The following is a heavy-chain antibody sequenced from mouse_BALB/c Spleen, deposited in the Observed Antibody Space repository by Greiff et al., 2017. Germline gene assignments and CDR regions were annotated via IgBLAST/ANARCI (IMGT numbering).Heavy chain of an antibody. Sequence: EVQVVESGGGLVQPGGSRKLSCAASGFTFSSFGMHWVRQAPEKGLEWVAYISSGSSTIYYADTVKGRFTISRDNPKNTLFLQMTSLRSEDTAMYYCARNYYGNYEWYFDVWGAGTTVTVSS. CDR2: ISSGSSTI. D-gene: IGHD2-1*01. CDR3: ARNYYGNYEWYFDV. CDR1: GFTFSSFG. J-gene: IGHJ1*01. V-gene: IGHV5-17*02.